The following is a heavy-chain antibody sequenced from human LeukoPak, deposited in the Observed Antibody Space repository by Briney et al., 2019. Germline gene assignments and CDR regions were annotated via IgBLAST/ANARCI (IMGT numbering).Heavy chain of an antibody. CDR1: GYTFTSYG. V-gene: IGHV1-18*01. Sequence: GASVKVSCKASGYTFTSYGISWVRQAPGQGLEWMGWISAYNGNTNYAQKLQGRVTMTTDTSTSTAYMELRSLRSDDTAVYYCARVDRECDIVLMVYAISWFDPWGQGTVVTVSS. CDR3: ARVDRECDIVLMVYAISWFDP. CDR2: ISAYNGNT. D-gene: IGHD2-8*01. J-gene: IGHJ5*02.